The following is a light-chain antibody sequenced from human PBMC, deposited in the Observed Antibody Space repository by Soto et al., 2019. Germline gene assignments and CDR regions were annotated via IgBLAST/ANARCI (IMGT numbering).Light chain of an antibody. CDR2: EVS. V-gene: IGLV2-23*02. J-gene: IGLJ7*01. CDR3: CSYGGSRAV. CDR1: SSDVGSHNL. Sequence: QSVLTQPASVSGSPGQSITISCTGTSSDVGSHNLVSWYQQHPGQAPKLMIYEVSKRPLGVSARFSASKSGNTASLTISGLRAEDEADYYCCSYGGSRAVFGGGTQLPVL.